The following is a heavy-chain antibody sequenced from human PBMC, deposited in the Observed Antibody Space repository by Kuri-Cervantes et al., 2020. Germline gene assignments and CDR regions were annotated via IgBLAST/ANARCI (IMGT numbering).Heavy chain of an antibody. CDR3: ARGPSYYDFWSGYVTYYYYYMDV. CDR1: GYTFTSYG. Sequence: ASVKVSCKASGYTFTSYGISWVRQAPGQGLEWMGWISAYNGNTNYAQKFQGRVTMTRNTSISTAYMELSSLRSEDTAVYYCARGPSYYDFWSGYVTYYYYYMDVWGKGTTVTVSS. V-gene: IGHV1-18*01. D-gene: IGHD3-3*01. J-gene: IGHJ6*03. CDR2: ISAYNGNT.